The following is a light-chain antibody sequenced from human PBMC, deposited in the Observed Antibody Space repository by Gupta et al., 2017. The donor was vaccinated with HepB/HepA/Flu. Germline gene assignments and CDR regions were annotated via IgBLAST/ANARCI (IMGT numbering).Light chain of an antibody. CDR2: RNN. V-gene: IGLV1-47*01. CDR3: AAWDDSLSAVV. J-gene: IGLJ2*01. Sequence: QSVLTQPPSASGTPGQRVTISCSGSSSHIGSNYVYWYQQLPGTAPKLLIYRNNQRPSGVPDRFSGAKSGTSASLAISWLRSEDEADYYCAAWDDSLSAVVFGGGTKLTVL. CDR1: SSHIGSNY.